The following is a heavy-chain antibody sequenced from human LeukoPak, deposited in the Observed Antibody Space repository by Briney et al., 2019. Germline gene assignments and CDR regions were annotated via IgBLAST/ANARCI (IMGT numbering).Heavy chain of an antibody. Sequence: GGSLRLSCSPSGFTFSSYWMHWVRQAPGKGLVWVSRINTDGSTITYADSVKGRFTISRDNAKSTLYLQMNSLTVEDTAVYYCARAGSYRFDYWGQGTLSPSPQ. CDR1: GFTFSSYW. J-gene: IGHJ4*02. CDR2: INTDGSTI. CDR3: ARAGSYRFDY. D-gene: IGHD1-26*01. V-gene: IGHV3-74*01.